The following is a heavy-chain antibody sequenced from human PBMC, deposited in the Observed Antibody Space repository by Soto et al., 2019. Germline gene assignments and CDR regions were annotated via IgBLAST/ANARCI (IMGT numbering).Heavy chain of an antibody. Sequence: SEALSLTCPFSYGSISSGDYYWSFLHQPPGKGLEWIGYIYYSGSTYYNPSLKSRVTISVDTSKNQFSLKLSSVTAADTAVYYCARAVAVPADFDYWGQGTLVTVSS. D-gene: IGHD6-19*01. V-gene: IGHV4-30-4*01. CDR1: YGSISSGDYY. J-gene: IGHJ4*02. CDR2: IYYSGST. CDR3: ARAVAVPADFDY.